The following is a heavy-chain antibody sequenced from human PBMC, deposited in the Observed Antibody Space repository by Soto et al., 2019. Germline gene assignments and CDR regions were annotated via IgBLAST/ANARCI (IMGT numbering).Heavy chain of an antibody. Sequence: GASVKVSCKVSGYTLTGLSMHWVRQAPGKGLEWMGGFDPEDGKTIYAQTFQGRVTMTEDTSTDTAYMELSSLRSDDTAVYYCAKLSAYGNYYFAMDVWGQGATVTVSS. CDR1: GYTLTGLS. CDR3: AKLSAYGNYYFAMDV. D-gene: IGHD3-16*01. CDR2: FDPEDGKT. V-gene: IGHV1-24*01. J-gene: IGHJ6*02.